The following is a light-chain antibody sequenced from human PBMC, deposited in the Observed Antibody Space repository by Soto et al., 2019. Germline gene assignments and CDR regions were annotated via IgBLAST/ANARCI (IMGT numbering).Light chain of an antibody. CDR3: QQYNYWPPFT. J-gene: IGKJ3*01. Sequence: EIGMTQSPATLSVSPGERATLSCRASQSVSSNFAWYQQKPGQAPRLLIYGASTRATGIPARFSGSGSGTEFTLTISSLQSEDFAVYYCQQYNYWPPFTFGPGTKVDIK. CDR2: GAS. V-gene: IGKV3D-15*01. CDR1: QSVSSN.